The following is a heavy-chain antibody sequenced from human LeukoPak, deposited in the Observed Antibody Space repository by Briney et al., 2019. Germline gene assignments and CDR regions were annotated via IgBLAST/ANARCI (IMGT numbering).Heavy chain of an antibody. D-gene: IGHD6-13*01. CDR2: VYPGDSDT. CDR3: ARLRWAAGDGYYFDY. V-gene: IGHV5-51*01. Sequence: GESLKISCKGSGYSFTGYWIGWVRPMPGKGLEWMGIVYPGDSDTRYSPSFQGQVTISADKSITTAYLQWGSLKASDTAMYYCARLRWAAGDGYYFDYWGQGTPVTVSS. J-gene: IGHJ4*02. CDR1: GYSFTGYW.